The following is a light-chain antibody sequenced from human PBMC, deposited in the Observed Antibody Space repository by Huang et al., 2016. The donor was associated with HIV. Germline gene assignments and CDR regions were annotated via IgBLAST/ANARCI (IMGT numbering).Light chain of an antibody. J-gene: IGKJ1*01. Sequence: DIVMTQSPLFLSVRPGESASLSCTSSQSLLESQRYKYLDWDRQKPGQSPQLLIYLASNRASGVPVKFSGGGSGTNFTLKISTVEPEDAAIYYYMQALQTPRAFGQGTRVEI. CDR3: MQALQTPRA. CDR2: LAS. V-gene: IGKV2-28*01. CDR1: QSLLESQRYKY.